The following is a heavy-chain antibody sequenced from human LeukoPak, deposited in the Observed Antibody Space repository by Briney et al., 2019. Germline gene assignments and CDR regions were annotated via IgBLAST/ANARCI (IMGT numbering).Heavy chain of an antibody. J-gene: IGHJ4*02. CDR3: ARAPWQQLVRWLLDY. CDR1: GFTFSSYS. Sequence: GGSLRLSCAASGFTFSSYSMNWVRQAPGKGLEWVSSISSSSSYIYYADSVKGRFTISRDNAKNSLYLQMNSLRAEDTAVYYCARAPWQQLVRWLLDYWGQGTLVTVSS. CDR2: ISSSSSYI. V-gene: IGHV3-21*01. D-gene: IGHD6-13*01.